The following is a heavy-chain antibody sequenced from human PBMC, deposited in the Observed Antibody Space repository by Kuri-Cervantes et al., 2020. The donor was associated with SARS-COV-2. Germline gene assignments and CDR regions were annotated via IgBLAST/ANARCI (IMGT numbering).Heavy chain of an antibody. V-gene: IGHV4-34*01. CDR3: ARAGVLRFLPTGY. CDR1: GGSFSGLS. D-gene: IGHD3-3*01. CDR2: VNHNGNT. Sequence: SETLSLTCAVHGGSFSGLSWSWIRQSPGKGLEWIGEVNHNGNTNYNPSLKSRVTISVDTSKNQFSLKLSSVTAADTAVYYCARAGVLRFLPTGYWGQGTLVTVSS. J-gene: IGHJ4*02.